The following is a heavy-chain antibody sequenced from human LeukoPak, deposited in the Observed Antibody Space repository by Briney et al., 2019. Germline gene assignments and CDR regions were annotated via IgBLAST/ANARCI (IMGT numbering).Heavy chain of an antibody. CDR2: INHSGST. J-gene: IGHJ4*02. Sequence: SETLSLTCAVYGGSFSGYYWTWIRQPPGKGLEWTGEINHSGSTNYNPSLKSRVTISVDTSKNQFSLKLSSVTAADTAVYYCARRAARPPKYSSGCYGVWGQGTLVTVSS. V-gene: IGHV4-34*01. D-gene: IGHD6-19*01. CDR3: ARRAARPPKYSSGCYGV. CDR1: GGSFSGYY.